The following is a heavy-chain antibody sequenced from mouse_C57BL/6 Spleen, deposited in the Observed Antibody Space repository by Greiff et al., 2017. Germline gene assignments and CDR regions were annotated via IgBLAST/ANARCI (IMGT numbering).Heavy chain of an antibody. D-gene: IGHD1-1*01. CDR1: GYTFTSYW. Sequence: VQLQQSGAELVRPGSSVKLSCKASGYTFTSYWMDWVKQRPGQGLEWIGNIYPSDSETHYNQKFKDKATLTVDKSSSTAYMQLSSLTSEDSAVYYCARGDYYGHWYFDVWGTGTTVTVSS. CDR2: IYPSDSET. J-gene: IGHJ1*03. V-gene: IGHV1-61*01. CDR3: ARGDYYGHWYFDV.